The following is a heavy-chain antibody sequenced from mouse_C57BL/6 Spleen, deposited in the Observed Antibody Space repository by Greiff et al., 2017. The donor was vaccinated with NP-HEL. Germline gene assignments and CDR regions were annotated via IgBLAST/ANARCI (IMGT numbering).Heavy chain of an antibody. J-gene: IGHJ3*01. CDR1: GYTFTDYH. V-gene: IGHV1-18*01. CDR2: INPNNGGT. Sequence: EVQLQQSGPELVKPGASVKIPCKASGYTFTDYHMDWVKQSHGKSLEWIGDINPNNGGTIYNQKFKGKATLTVDKSSSTAYMELRSLTSEDTAVYYCARRDGSARFAYWGQGTLVTVSA. CDR3: ARRDGSARFAY.